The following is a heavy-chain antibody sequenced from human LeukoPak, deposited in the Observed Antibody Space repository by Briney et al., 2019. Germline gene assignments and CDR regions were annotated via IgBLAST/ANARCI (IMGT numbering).Heavy chain of an antibody. D-gene: IGHD6-19*01. CDR1: GFTFSGSA. V-gene: IGHV3-73*01. CDR2: IRSKANSYAT. Sequence: GGSLRLSCAASGFTFSGSAMHWVRQASGKGLEWVGRIRSKANSYATAYAASVKGRFTISRDDSKNTAYLQMDSLKTEDTAVYYCTRHLDSSGRMDRNAFDIWGQGTMVTVSS. J-gene: IGHJ3*02. CDR3: TRHLDSSGRMDRNAFDI.